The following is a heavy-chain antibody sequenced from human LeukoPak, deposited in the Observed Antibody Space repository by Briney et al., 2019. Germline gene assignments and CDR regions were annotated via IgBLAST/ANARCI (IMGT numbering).Heavy chain of an antibody. V-gene: IGHV1-8*02. D-gene: IGHD3-10*01. J-gene: IGHJ6*03. Sequence: ASVKVSCKASGYTFTGYYMHWVRQAPGQGLEWMGWMNPNSGNTGYAQKFQGRVTMTRNTSISTAYMELSSLRSEDTAVYYCARTGLGEHYYYYMDVWGKGTTVTISS. CDR2: MNPNSGNT. CDR1: GYTFTGYY. CDR3: ARTGLGEHYYYYMDV.